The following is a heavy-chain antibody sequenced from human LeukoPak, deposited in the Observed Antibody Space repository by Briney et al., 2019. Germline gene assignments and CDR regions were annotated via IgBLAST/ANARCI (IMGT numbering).Heavy chain of an antibody. V-gene: IGHV4-30-4*01. Sequence: SQTLSLTCTVSGGSISSGDYYWSWIRQPPGKGLEWIGYIYYSGSTYYNPSLKSRVTISVDTSKNQFSLKLSSVTAADTAVYYCARDMVELCSGSTEYFQHWGQGTLVTVSS. CDR1: GGSISSGDYY. CDR2: IYYSGST. CDR3: ARDMVELCSGSTEYFQH. J-gene: IGHJ1*01. D-gene: IGHD3-10*02.